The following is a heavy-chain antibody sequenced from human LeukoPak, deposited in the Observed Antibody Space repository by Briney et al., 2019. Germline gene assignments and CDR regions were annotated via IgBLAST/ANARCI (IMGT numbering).Heavy chain of an antibody. CDR2: VSYGGSNI. J-gene: IGHJ6*02. CDR1: GFTFSSYA. Sequence: SLRLSCAASGFTFSSYAMHWVRQAPDKGLEWLAVVSYGGSNIYYADSVKGRFTISRDNSENTLYLQMNSLRAEDTAVYYCARDLHVPDLTYGMDVWGQGTTVTVSS. CDR3: ARDLHVPDLTYGMDV. V-gene: IGHV3-30-3*01. D-gene: IGHD3-9*01.